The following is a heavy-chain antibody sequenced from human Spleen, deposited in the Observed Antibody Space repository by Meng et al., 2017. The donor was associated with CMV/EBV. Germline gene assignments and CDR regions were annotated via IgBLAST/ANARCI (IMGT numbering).Heavy chain of an antibody. CDR3: AKDPARNLYGGYSHFDY. Sequence: GESLKISCAGSGFIFTNYWMGWVRQAPGKGLEWVAVISDDGSNKYYADSVKGRFTISRDNSKNTLYLQMNSLRAEDTALYYCAKDPARNLYGGYSHFDYWGQGTLVTVSS. V-gene: IGHV3-30*18. J-gene: IGHJ4*02. CDR2: ISDDGSNK. D-gene: IGHD5-12*01. CDR1: GFIFTNYW.